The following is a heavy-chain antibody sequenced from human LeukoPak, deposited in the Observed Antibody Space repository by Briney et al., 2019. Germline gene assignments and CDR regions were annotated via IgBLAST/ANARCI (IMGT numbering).Heavy chain of an antibody. J-gene: IGHJ6*02. D-gene: IGHD5-18*01. CDR3: ARDQGLTAPPPYGLDV. Sequence: GASVKVSCKASGGTFSSSAITWVRQAPGQGLEWMGRIIPVLNITNYAQKFQGRVTITADTSTSTAYMELSSIRSEETAVYYCARDQGLTAPPPYGLDVWGQGTTVTVSS. CDR1: GGTFSSSA. CDR2: IIPVLNIT. V-gene: IGHV1-69*04.